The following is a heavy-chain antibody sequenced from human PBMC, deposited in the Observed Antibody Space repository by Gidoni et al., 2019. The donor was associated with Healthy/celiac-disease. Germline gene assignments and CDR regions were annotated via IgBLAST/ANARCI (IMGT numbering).Heavy chain of an antibody. V-gene: IGHV3-64D*06. CDR1: GFTFSSYA. D-gene: IGHD6-13*01. CDR3: VLIAAAVYNAFDI. Sequence: EVQLVESGGGLVQPGGSLRLSCSASGFTFSSYARHWVRQAPGKGLEYVSAISSNGGSTYYADSVKGRFTISRDNSKNTLYLQMSSLRAEDTAVYYCVLIAAAVYNAFDIWGQGTMVTVSS. J-gene: IGHJ3*02. CDR2: ISSNGGST.